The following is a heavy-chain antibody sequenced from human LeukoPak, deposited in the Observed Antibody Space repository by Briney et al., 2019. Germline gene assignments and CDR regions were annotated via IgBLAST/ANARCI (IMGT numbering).Heavy chain of an antibody. CDR1: GFTFSSYG. Sequence: GGSLRLSCAASGFTFSSYGMHWVRQAPGKGLDWVAVISEGGNNKYHADSVKGRFTISRDNSKNTVYLQMNSLRTEDTAVYYCGRDYWYLPDYWGQGTLVTVSS. CDR2: ISEGGNNK. J-gene: IGHJ4*02. V-gene: IGHV3-30*03. CDR3: GRDYWYLPDY. D-gene: IGHD6-13*01.